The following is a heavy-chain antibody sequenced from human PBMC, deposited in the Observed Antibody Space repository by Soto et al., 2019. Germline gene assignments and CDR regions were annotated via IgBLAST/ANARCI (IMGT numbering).Heavy chain of an antibody. CDR2: IIPIFGTA. Sequence: WASVKVSCKASGGTFSSYAISWVRQAPGQGLEWMGGIIPIFGTANYAQKFQGRVTITADKSTSTAYMELSSLRSEDTAVYYCARDPVGGSDPLWGQGTLVTVSS. D-gene: IGHD3-10*01. CDR3: ARDPVGGSDPL. CDR1: GGTFSSYA. J-gene: IGHJ4*02. V-gene: IGHV1-69*06.